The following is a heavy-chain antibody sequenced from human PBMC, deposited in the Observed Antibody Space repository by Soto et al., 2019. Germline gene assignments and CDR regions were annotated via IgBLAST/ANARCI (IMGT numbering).Heavy chain of an antibody. D-gene: IGHD3-10*01. J-gene: IGHJ4*02. CDR3: AKERDYHGSGSYYNYFDS. CDR2: ISYDGSNK. CDR1: GFTFSSYG. Sequence: GGSLRLSCAASGFTFSSYGMHWVRQAPGKGLEWVAIISYDGSNKYYADSVKGRFTISRDNSKNTLYLQMDSLRAEDTAVYYCAKERDYHGSGSYYNYFDSWGQGALVTVSS. V-gene: IGHV3-30*18.